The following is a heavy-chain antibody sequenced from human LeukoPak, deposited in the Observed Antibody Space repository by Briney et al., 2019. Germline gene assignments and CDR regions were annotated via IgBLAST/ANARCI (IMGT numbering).Heavy chain of an antibody. Sequence: GGSLRLSCAASGFTFSSYAMSWVRQAPGKGLEWVSAISGSGGSTYYADSVKGRFTISRDNSKNTLFLQMSSLRVEDTAVYYCAKDFKGNVIVIPGASNWFDPWGQGTLVTVSS. D-gene: IGHD3-16*02. CDR3: AKDFKGNVIVIPGASNWFDP. CDR2: ISGSGGST. CDR1: GFTFSSYA. V-gene: IGHV3-23*01. J-gene: IGHJ5*02.